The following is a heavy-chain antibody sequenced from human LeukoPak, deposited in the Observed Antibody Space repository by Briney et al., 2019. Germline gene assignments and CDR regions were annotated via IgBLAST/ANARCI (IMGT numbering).Heavy chain of an antibody. D-gene: IGHD2-2*01. CDR3: ARDRCSSTSCFHPAYYYYYMDV. J-gene: IGHJ6*03. CDR2: IIPIFGTA. V-gene: IGHV1-69*13. Sequence: GASVKVSCKASGGTFSSYAISWVRQAPGQGLEWMGGIIPIFGTANYAQKFQGRVTITADESTSTAYMELSSLRSEDTAVYYCARDRCSSTSCFHPAYYYYYMDVWGKGTTVTVSS. CDR1: GGTFSSYA.